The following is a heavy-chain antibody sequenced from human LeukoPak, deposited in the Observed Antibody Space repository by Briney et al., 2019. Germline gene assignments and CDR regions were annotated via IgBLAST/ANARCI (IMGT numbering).Heavy chain of an antibody. J-gene: IGHJ6*04. Sequence: GSSVKVSCEASGGTFSSYAISWVRQAPGQGLEWMGGIIPIFGTANYAQKFQGRVTITADESTSTAYMELSSLRSEDTAVYYCARSLPPYCSSTSCYTYYYYYGMDVWGKGTTVTVSS. V-gene: IGHV1-69*01. CDR1: GGTFSSYA. CDR2: IIPIFGTA. D-gene: IGHD2-2*02. CDR3: ARSLPPYCSSTSCYTYYYYYGMDV.